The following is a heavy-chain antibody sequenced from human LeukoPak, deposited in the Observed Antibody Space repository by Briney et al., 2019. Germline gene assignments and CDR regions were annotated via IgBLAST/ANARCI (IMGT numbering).Heavy chain of an antibody. Sequence: SETLSLTCTVSGGSISSGDYYWRWIRQPPGKGLEWIGYIYYSGSTYYNPSLKSRVTISVDTSKNQFSLKLSSVTAADTAVYYCAAGGESYYYGMDVWGQGTTVTVSS. D-gene: IGHD3-10*01. CDR1: GGSISSGDYY. V-gene: IGHV4-30-4*01. CDR3: AAGGESYYYGMDV. CDR2: IYYSGST. J-gene: IGHJ6*02.